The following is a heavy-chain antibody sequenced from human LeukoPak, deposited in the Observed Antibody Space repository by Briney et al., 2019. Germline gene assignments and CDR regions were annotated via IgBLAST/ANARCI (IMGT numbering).Heavy chain of an antibody. CDR2: ISADGRT. CDR1: GFTFMSYV. Sequence: GGSLRLSCAGPGFTFMSYVMHWVRQAPGKGLEWVSAISADGRTYYADSVKGRFTISRDNSKNTLYLQMNSLRAEDTALYFCAKDRRVVHGDFFDYWGQGTLVTVSS. J-gene: IGHJ4*02. V-gene: IGHV3-23*01. D-gene: IGHD2-21*01. CDR3: AKDRRVVHGDFFDY.